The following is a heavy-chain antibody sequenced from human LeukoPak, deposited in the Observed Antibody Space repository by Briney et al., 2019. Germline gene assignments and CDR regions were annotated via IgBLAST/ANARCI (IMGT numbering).Heavy chain of an antibody. CDR2: IKSKTDGGTT. J-gene: IGHJ4*02. Sequence: GGSLRLSCAASGFTFSNAWMSWVRQAPGKGLEWVGRIKSKTDGGTTDYAAPVKGRFTISRDDSKNTLYLQINSLKTEDTAVYYCTTGPSIAAHYFDYWGQGTLVTVSS. V-gene: IGHV3-15*01. CDR1: GFTFSNAW. CDR3: TTGPSIAAHYFDY. D-gene: IGHD6-6*01.